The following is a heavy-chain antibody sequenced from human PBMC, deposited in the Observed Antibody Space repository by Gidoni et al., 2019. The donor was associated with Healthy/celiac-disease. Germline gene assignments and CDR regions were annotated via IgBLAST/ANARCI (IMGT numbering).Heavy chain of an antibody. Sequence: VQLVESGGGLVQPGGSLKLSCAASGFTFSGPSMHWVRQASGQGLEWVGRIRSKANSYATAYAASVKGRFTISRDDSKNTAYLQMNSLKTEDTAVYYCTRPGYCSGGSCPADYWGQGTLVTVSS. D-gene: IGHD2-15*01. J-gene: IGHJ4*02. CDR3: TRPGYCSGGSCPADY. V-gene: IGHV3-73*02. CDR1: GFTFSGPS. CDR2: IRSKANSYAT.